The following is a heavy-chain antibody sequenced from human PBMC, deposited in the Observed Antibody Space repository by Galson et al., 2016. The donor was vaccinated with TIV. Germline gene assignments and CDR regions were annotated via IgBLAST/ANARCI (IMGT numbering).Heavy chain of an antibody. CDR3: ARIHRSYGMDV. CDR1: GFTFSAYA. V-gene: IGHV3-21*01. D-gene: IGHD5-18*01. CDR2: ISSSGRFV. J-gene: IGHJ6*02. Sequence: SLRLSCAAFGFTFSAYAMHWVRQAPGKGLEWVSTISSSGRFVYYADSLKGRFTISRDKSKNTLYLQMDSVRVEDTATYYCARIHRSYGMDVWGQGTTVTVSS.